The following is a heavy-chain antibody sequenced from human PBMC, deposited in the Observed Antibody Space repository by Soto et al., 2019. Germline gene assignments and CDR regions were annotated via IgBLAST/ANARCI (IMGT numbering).Heavy chain of an antibody. CDR3: LHRPFDY. CDR1: GFTFSNYA. Sequence: QVQLVESGGGVVQPGRSLRLSCAASGFTFSNYAMHWVRQAPGKGLEWVAVISYDGSNKYYADSVKGRFTISRDNSKNTLYLQMNSLRAEDTAVYYCLHRPFDYWGQGTLVTVSS. CDR2: ISYDGSNK. J-gene: IGHJ4*02. V-gene: IGHV3-30-3*01.